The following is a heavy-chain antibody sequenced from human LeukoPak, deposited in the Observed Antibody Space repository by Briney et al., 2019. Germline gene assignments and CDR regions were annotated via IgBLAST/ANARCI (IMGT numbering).Heavy chain of an antibody. V-gene: IGHV3-23*01. D-gene: IGHD2-2*01. Sequence: PGGSLRLSCAASGFTFSSYAMSWVRQAPGKGLEWVSAISGSGGSTYYADSVKGRFTISRDNSKNTLYLQMNSLRAEDTAVYYCAKDLAYCSSTSCYPMGDSSSSVRNYYYYYGMDVWGQGTTVTVSS. CDR2: ISGSGGST. J-gene: IGHJ6*02. CDR1: GFTFSSYA. CDR3: AKDLAYCSSTSCYPMGDSSSSVRNYYYYYGMDV.